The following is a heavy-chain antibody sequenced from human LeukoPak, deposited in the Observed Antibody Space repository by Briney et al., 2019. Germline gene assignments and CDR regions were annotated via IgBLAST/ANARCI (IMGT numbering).Heavy chain of an antibody. J-gene: IGHJ4*02. CDR3: ARGAAYYVSGSYYKEPLDY. D-gene: IGHD3-10*01. CDR1: GGSIRSGGYY. CDR2: IYYSGSS. V-gene: IGHV4-31*03. Sequence: SQTLSLTCTVSGGSIRSGGYYWSWIRQHPAKGLEWIGYIYYSGSSHHNPSLKRRVTISEDRPKNQFSLKLSSVTAADTAVYYCARGAAYYVSGSYYKEPLDYWGQGILVTVSS.